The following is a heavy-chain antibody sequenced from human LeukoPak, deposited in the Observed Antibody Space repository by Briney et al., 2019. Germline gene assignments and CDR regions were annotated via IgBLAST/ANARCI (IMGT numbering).Heavy chain of an antibody. D-gene: IGHD6-19*01. CDR2: IYYSGST. CDR1: GGSISSYY. J-gene: IGHJ3*02. Sequence: SETLSLTCTVSGGSISSYYWSWIRQPPGKGLEWIGYIYYSGSTNYNPSLKSRVTISVDTSKNQFSLKLSSVTAADTAVYYCVSSKYSSGWYPAFDIWGQGTMVTVSS. CDR3: VSSKYSSGWYPAFDI. V-gene: IGHV4-59*12.